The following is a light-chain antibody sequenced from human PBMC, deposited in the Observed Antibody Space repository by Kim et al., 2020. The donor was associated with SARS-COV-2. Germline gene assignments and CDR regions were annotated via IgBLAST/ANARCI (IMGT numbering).Light chain of an antibody. CDR3: QQSYSLPYS. V-gene: IGKV1-39*01. CDR1: QNIVRQ. J-gene: IGKJ2*03. CDR2: YAS. Sequence: SASVGDRVTISCRASQNIVRQLNWYQQKPGKAPNVVIYYASSLESGVPSRSSGSVSGTDFTLTISSLQPEDFVTYYCQQSYSLPYSFGQGTNLEI.